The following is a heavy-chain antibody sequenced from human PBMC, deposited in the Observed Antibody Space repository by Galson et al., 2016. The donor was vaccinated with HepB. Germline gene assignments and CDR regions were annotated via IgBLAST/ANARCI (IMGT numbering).Heavy chain of an antibody. D-gene: IGHD1-26*01. CDR2: DSMDGRRK. CDR3: AKRHEECPPVGCSVDC. J-gene: IGHJ4*02. V-gene: IGHV3-30*18. CDR1: GFTFSGYG. Sequence: SLRLSCAASGFTFSGYGMHWVRQAPGKGLEWVAADSMDGRRKFYADSVKGRFTISRDNSNNILFLQMSSLRADDTAVYFCAKRHEECPPVGCSVDCWGQGTLVSVSS.